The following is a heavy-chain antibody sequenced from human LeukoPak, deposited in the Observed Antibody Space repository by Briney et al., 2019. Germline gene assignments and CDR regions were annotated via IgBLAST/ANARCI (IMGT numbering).Heavy chain of an antibody. J-gene: IGHJ4*02. CDR1: GFTFSSYS. CDR2: ISSSSSYI. V-gene: IGHV3-21*01. CDR3: AREGLPKLDSSGYYSGGWDY. Sequence: PGGSLRLSCAASGFTFSSYSMNWVRQAPGKGLEWVSSISSSSSYIYYADSVKGRFTISRDNAKNSLYLQMNSLRAEDMAVYYCAREGLPKLDSSGYYSGGWDYWGQGTLVTVSS. D-gene: IGHD3-22*01.